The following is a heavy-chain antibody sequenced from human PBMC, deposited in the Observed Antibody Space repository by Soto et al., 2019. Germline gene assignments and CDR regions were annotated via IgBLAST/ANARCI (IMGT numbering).Heavy chain of an antibody. CDR1: GFTFSSYS. V-gene: IGHV3-21*01. Sequence: GGSLRLSCAASGFTFSSYSMNWVRQAPGKGLEWVSSISSSSYIYYADSVKGRFTISRDNAKNSLYLQMNSLRAEDTAVYYCAAALHYGSGRDEGRSPLYYYYYMDVWGKGTTVTVSS. CDR2: ISSSSYI. D-gene: IGHD3-10*01. J-gene: IGHJ6*03. CDR3: AAALHYGSGRDEGRSPLYYYYYMDV.